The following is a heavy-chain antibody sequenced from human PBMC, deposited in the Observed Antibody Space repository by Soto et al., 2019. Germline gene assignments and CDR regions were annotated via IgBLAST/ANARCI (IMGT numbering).Heavy chain of an antibody. D-gene: IGHD6-13*01. J-gene: IGHJ4*02. CDR1: GYFMTNGNY. V-gene: IGHV4-38-2*02. Sequence: SETLSLTCTVSGYFMTNGNYWGWIRQSPGKGLEWIGSIYYTGRTYYNPSLKSRVTMSVDTSKNQFSLKLTSVTAADTAVYYCARDRAAVASILDCRGLGTLVTVSA. CDR2: IYYTGRT. CDR3: ARDRAAVASILDC.